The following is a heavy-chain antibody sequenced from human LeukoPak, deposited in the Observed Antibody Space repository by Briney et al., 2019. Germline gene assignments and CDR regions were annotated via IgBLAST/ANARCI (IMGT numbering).Heavy chain of an antibody. CDR1: GFTFSSYA. CDR2: ISYDGSNK. J-gene: IGHJ4*02. Sequence: GGSLRLSCAASGFTFSSYAMSWVRQAPGKGLEWVAVISYDGSNKYYADSVKGRFTISRDNSKNTLYLQMNSLRAEDTAVYYCTRGSYGDYEYWGQGTLVTVSS. CDR3: TRGSYGDYEY. V-gene: IGHV3-30*03. D-gene: IGHD4-17*01.